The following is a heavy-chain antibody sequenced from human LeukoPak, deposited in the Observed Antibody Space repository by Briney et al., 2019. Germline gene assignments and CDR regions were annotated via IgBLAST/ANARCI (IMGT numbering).Heavy chain of an antibody. CDR1: GFTFSSYG. V-gene: IGHV3-23*01. Sequence: GGSLRLSCAASGFTFSSYGVSWVRQAPGKGLEWVSGISGSGHRTYYADSVKGRFTISRDNSKSTLYLQMNSLRAEDTAVYYCAKDRRQQLDNWGQGTLVTVSS. J-gene: IGHJ4*02. CDR3: AKDRRQQLDN. D-gene: IGHD6-13*01. CDR2: ISGSGHRT.